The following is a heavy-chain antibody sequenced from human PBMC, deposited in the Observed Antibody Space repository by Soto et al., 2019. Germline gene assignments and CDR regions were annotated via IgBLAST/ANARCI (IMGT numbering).Heavy chain of an antibody. CDR1: GYTFTSYD. D-gene: IGHD2-2*01. V-gene: IGHV1-8*01. Sequence: ASVKVSCKASGYTFTSYDINWVRQATGQGLEWMGWMNPNSGNTGYAQKFQGRVTMTRNTSISTAYMELSSLRSEDTAVYYCAGGPPPPIVVVPAATPRYYYGMDVWGQGTTVTVSS. J-gene: IGHJ6*02. CDR2: MNPNSGNT. CDR3: AGGPPPPIVVVPAATPRYYYGMDV.